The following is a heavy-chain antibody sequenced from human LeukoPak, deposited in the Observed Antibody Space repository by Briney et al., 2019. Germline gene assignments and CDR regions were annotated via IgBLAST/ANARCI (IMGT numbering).Heavy chain of an antibody. V-gene: IGHV4-34*01. D-gene: IGHD3-9*01. CDR1: GVSINDYY. CDR2: ISHTEGT. J-gene: IGHJ1*01. CDR3: ARIRCGHSGSVCYNH. Sequence: AETLSLTCGVFGVSINDYYWSWIRQSPGKGLEWIGEISHTEGTRYNPSLESRVTISVGTYENQLSLKLIFVTAGDTAVYYCARIRCGHSGSVCYNHWGLGTMVTVSS.